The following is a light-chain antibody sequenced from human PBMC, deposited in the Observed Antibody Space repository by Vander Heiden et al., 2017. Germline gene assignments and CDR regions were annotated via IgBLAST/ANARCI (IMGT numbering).Light chain of an antibody. J-gene: IGKJ4*01. CDR3: QQYSHWVT. CDR1: QSVST. Sequence: EILMTQSPATLSVSPGERATLSCRASQSVSTSRNLPLIYGASTRATGVPARFSGSGSGTEFTLTVSSLQSEDFAVYYWQQYSHWVTFGGGTKVEIK. CDR2: GAS. V-gene: IGKV3-15*01.